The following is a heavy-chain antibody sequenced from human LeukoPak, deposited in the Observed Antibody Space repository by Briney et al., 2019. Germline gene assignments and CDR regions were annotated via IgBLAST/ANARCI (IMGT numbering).Heavy chain of an antibody. CDR2: IDPSDSYT. J-gene: IGHJ6*04. Sequence: GESLRISCKRSGYSFTSYWISWVRQMPGKGLEWMGRIDPSDSYTNYSPSFQGHVTISADKSISTAYLQWSSLKASDTAMYYCARQYYGSGSYYNVGYYYYGMDVWGKGTTVTVSS. D-gene: IGHD3-10*01. CDR3: ARQYYGSGSYYNVGYYYYGMDV. V-gene: IGHV5-10-1*01. CDR1: GYSFTSYW.